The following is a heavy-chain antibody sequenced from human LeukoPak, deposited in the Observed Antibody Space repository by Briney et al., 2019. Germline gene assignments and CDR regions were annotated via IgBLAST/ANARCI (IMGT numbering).Heavy chain of an antibody. J-gene: IGHJ5*02. CDR3: ARCGARDYYDSSGYNNWFDP. CDR2: ISSSGSTI. D-gene: IGHD3-22*01. V-gene: IGHV3-11*01. CDR1: GFTFSDYY. Sequence: GGSLRLSCAASGFTFSDYYMSWIRQAPGKGLEWVSYISSSGSTIYYADSVKGRFTIPRDNAKNSLYLQMNGLRAEDTAVYYCARCGARDYYDSSGYNNWFDPWGQGTLVTVSS.